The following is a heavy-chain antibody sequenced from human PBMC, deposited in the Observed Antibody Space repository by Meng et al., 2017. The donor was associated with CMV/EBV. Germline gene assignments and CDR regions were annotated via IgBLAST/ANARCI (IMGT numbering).Heavy chain of an antibody. CDR1: GFTFSSYW. CDR3: AKDKAAAATNWFDP. CDR2: IKQDGSEK. J-gene: IGHJ5*02. V-gene: IGHV3-7*01. Sequence: GGSLRLSCAASGFTFSSYWMSWVHQAPGKGLEWVANIKQDGSEKYYVDSVKGRFTISRDNAKNSLYLQMNSLRAEDTAVYYCAKDKAAAATNWFDPWGQGTLVTVSS. D-gene: IGHD6-13*01.